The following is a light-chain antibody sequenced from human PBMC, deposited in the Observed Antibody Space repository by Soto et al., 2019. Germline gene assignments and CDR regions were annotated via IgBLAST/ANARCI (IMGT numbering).Light chain of an antibody. V-gene: IGKV2-30*01. CDR3: LQGTHWPWT. Sequence: DVVVTQSPLALPVTLGQPASISCRSTQSLVDSDGNTYLTWLQQRPGQSPRRLIYKVSNRDSGVADRFSGSGSGADFTLEISGVEAEDVGVYYCLQGTHWPWTLGQGTQVEIK. J-gene: IGKJ1*01. CDR1: QSLVDSDGNTY. CDR2: KVS.